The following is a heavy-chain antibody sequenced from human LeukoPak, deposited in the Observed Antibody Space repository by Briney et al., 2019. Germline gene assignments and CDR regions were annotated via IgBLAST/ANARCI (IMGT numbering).Heavy chain of an antibody. D-gene: IGHD3-22*01. CDR3: ARDWSLDSSGYASY. J-gene: IGHJ4*02. CDR1: GFTFSSYW. Sequence: PGGSLRLSCAASGFTFSSYWMSWVRQAPGKGLEWVANIKQDGSEKYYVDSVKGRFTISRDNAKNSLYLQMNSLRAEDTAVYYCARDWSLDSSGYASYWGQGTLVTVSS. CDR2: IKQDGSEK. V-gene: IGHV3-7*01.